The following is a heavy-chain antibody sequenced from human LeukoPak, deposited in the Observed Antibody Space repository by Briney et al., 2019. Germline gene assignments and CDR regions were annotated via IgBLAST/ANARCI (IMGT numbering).Heavy chain of an antibody. CDR1: GGTFSSYA. V-gene: IGHV1-69*04. CDR2: IIPILGIA. J-gene: IGHJ3*02. Sequence: ASVKVSCKASGGTFSSYAISWVRQAPGQGLEGMGRIIPILGIANYAQKFQGRVTITADKSTSTAYMELSSLRSEDTAVYYCATGSSLRFTMCSRAFDIWGQGTMVTVSS. D-gene: IGHD3-3*01. CDR3: ATGSSLRFTMCSRAFDI.